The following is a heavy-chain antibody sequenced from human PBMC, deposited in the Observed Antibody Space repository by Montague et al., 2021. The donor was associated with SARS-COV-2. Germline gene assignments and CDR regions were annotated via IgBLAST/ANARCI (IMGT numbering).Heavy chain of an antibody. D-gene: IGHD6-13*01. CDR1: DVPTSAHF. J-gene: IGHJ6*02. CDR2: ISYSGST. V-gene: IGHV4-59*11. Sequence: SETLSLTCTVSDVPTSAHFWSWIRQSPGKGLEWIGYISYSGSTKYSPSLTSRVTISLGSSRKHLSLELRSVTAADTAVYYCAREQQLAPRWFGVDAWGQGTTVIVTS. CDR3: AREQQLAPRWFGVDA.